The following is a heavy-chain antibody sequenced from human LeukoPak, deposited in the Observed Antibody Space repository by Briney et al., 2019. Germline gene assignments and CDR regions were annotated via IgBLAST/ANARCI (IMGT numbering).Heavy chain of an antibody. Sequence: SETLSLTCTVSGGSISSYYWSWIRQPAGKGLEWIGRIYTSGSTNYNPSLKSRVTMSVDTSKNQFSPKLSSVTAADTAVYYCARCRSSGWYDAFDIWGQGTMVTVSS. CDR2: IYTSGST. V-gene: IGHV4-4*07. CDR3: ARCRSSGWYDAFDI. CDR1: GGSISSYY. D-gene: IGHD6-19*01. J-gene: IGHJ3*02.